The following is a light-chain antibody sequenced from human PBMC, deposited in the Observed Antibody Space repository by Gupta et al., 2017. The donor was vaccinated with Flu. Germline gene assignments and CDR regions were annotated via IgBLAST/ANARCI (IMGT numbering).Light chain of an antibody. CDR3: SSYAGSRNNYV. CDR2: EVN. J-gene: IGLJ1*01. CDR1: SSDIGAYNY. Sequence: QSALTQPPSASGSPGQSVTISCTGTSSDIGAYNYVSWYQQYPGKAPKLIIFEVNKRPSGVPDRFSASKSGNTAALTVSGLQGEDEADYYCSSYAGSRNNYVFGSGTKVTVL. V-gene: IGLV2-8*01.